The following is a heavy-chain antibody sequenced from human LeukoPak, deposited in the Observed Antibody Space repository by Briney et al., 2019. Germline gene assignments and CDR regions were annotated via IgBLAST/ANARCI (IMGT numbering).Heavy chain of an antibody. J-gene: IGHJ4*02. CDR3: ARLSPSNYYGSGSYASV. CDR1: GFTFSDYY. CDR2: ISSSGNTK. Sequence: GGSLRLSCAASGFTFSDYYMSWIRQAPGEGLEWVSDISSSGNTKYYADSVKGRFTISRDNAKNSLFLQISSLRVEDSAVYYCARLSPSNYYGSGSYASVWGQGTLVTVSS. V-gene: IGHV3-11*04. D-gene: IGHD3-10*01.